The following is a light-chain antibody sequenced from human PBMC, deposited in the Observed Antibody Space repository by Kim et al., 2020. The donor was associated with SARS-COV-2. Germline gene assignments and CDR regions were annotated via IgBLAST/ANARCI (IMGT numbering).Light chain of an antibody. Sequence: SVSAGERPTLSCRASQSVSIYLAWYQQKPGQAPRLLIYDASNRATGIPARFSGSGSGTDFTLTISSLEPEDFAVYYCQQRSNWPLTFGGGTKVEIK. V-gene: IGKV3-11*01. J-gene: IGKJ4*01. CDR1: QSVSIY. CDR3: QQRSNWPLT. CDR2: DAS.